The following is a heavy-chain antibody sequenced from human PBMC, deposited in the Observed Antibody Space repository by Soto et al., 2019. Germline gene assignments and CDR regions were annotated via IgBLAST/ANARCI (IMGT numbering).Heavy chain of an antibody. J-gene: IGHJ6*03. Sequence: EVQLVESGGGLVQPGGSLRLSCATSGFILSDCAMNWVRQAPGKGLEWVSYISSSSSVIDYADSVKGRFAVSRDNARNSLYDQMNSLRAEDTAVYYCARDLGWGSTRYYYMDVWGKGATVTVSS. CDR1: GFILSDCA. D-gene: IGHD3-16*01. CDR3: ARDLGWGSTRYYYMDV. CDR2: ISSSSSVI. V-gene: IGHV3-48*01.